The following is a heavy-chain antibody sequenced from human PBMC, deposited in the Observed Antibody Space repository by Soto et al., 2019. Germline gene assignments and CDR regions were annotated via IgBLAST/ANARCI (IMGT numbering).Heavy chain of an antibody. CDR1: GYTFTSYA. CDR3: ARDALITIFGVVIPRYNWFVP. V-gene: IGHV1-3*01. CDR2: INAGNGNT. Sequence: ASVKVSCKASGYTFTSYAMHCVRQAPGQRLEWMGWINAGNGNTKYSQKFQGRVTITRDTSASTAYMELSSLRSEDTAVYYCARDALITIFGVVIPRYNWFVPWGQGTLVTVSS. J-gene: IGHJ5*02. D-gene: IGHD3-3*01.